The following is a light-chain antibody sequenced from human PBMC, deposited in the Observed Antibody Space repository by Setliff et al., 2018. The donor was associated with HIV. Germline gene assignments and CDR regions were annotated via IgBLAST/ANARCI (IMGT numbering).Light chain of an antibody. V-gene: IGLV2-23*02. CDR2: EVS. Sequence: QSAMTQPASVSGSSGQSITISCTGTNSDVGGYNYVSWYLQHPGKAPKLMIYEVSKRPSGVSNRFSGSKSGNTASLTISGLQAEAEADYYCWSYAGSSTPYVFGTGTKVTVL. J-gene: IGLJ1*01. CDR3: WSYAGSSTPYV. CDR1: NSDVGGYNY.